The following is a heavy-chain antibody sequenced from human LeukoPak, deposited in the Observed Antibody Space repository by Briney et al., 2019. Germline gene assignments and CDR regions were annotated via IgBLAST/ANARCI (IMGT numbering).Heavy chain of an antibody. CDR2: IWDDGSKK. CDR3: AKDEGCSSTSCYYYGMDV. V-gene: IGHV3-30*02. Sequence: GGSLRLSCAASGFIFSRYDMHWVRQAPGKGLEWVAFIWDDGSKKYYADSVKGRFTISRDNTKNVTTLQMSSLRPEDTALYYCAKDEGCSSTSCYYYGMDVWGQGTTVTVSS. D-gene: IGHD2-2*01. CDR1: GFIFSRYD. J-gene: IGHJ6*02.